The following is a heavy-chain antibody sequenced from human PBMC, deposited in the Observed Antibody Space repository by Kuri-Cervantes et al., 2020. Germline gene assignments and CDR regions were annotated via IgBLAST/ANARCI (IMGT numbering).Heavy chain of an antibody. CDR3: AKPKYSSSSGLGYYYYGMDV. CDR2: IGVNGGTT. D-gene: IGHD6-6*01. CDR1: GFPFSNYA. Sequence: GGSLRLSCAASGFPFSNYAMTWVRQAPGRGLEWVSSIGVNGGTTKYSDSVKGRFTISRDNSKNTLYLQMNSLRAEDTAVYYCAKPKYSSSSGLGYYYYGMDVWGQGTTVTVSS. V-gene: IGHV3-23*01. J-gene: IGHJ6*02.